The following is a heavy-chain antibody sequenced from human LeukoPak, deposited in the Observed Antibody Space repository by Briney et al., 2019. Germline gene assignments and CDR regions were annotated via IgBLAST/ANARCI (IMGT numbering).Heavy chain of an antibody. D-gene: IGHD5-12*01. CDR2: IYYSGST. Sequence: SETLSLTCTVSGSSISSYYWSWIRQPPGKGLEWIGYIYYSGSTNYNPSLKSRVTISVDTSKNQFSLKLSSVTAADTAVYYCARLGVVTTFYYYGMDVWGQGTTVTVSS. CDR1: GSSISSYY. CDR3: ARLGVVTTFYYYGMDV. V-gene: IGHV4-59*08. J-gene: IGHJ6*02.